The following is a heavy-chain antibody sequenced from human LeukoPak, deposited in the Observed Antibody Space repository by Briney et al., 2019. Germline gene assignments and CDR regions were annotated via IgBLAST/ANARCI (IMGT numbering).Heavy chain of an antibody. V-gene: IGHV5-51*01. CDR1: GYTFTSYW. Sequence: EPLKISCKGSGYTFTSYWIGWVRQMPGKGLEWMGITYPGDSHTTYTPSFQGQVTISAAKSIGTAYLQWSSLKGSDTAMYYCARRLFAYCGGDCYSAIGYWGQGTLVTVSS. CDR3: ARRLFAYCGGDCYSAIGY. D-gene: IGHD2-21*02. CDR2: TYPGDSHT. J-gene: IGHJ4*02.